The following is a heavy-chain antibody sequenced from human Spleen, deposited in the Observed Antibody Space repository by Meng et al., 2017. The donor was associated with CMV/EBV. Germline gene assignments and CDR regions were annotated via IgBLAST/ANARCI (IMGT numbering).Heavy chain of an antibody. CDR1: GFTFTSYA. V-gene: IGHV3-23*01. J-gene: IGHJ4*02. Sequence: GESLKISCAASGFTFTSYAMNWVRQAPGKGLEWVSAMSGSGGSTFYADSVKGRLTISRDYSKNTLNLQMNSLRAEDTAVYYCARARFTAMVTYLDYWGQGTLVTVSS. D-gene: IGHD5-18*01. CDR3: ARARFTAMVTYLDY. CDR2: MSGSGGST.